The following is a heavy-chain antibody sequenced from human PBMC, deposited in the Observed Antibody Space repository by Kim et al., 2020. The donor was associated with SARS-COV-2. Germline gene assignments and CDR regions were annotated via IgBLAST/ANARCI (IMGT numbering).Heavy chain of an antibody. D-gene: IGHD6-6*01. J-gene: IGHJ6*02. Sequence: GGSLRLSCAASGFTFSNAWMSWVRQAPGKGLECVGRIKSKTDGGTTDYAAPVKGRFTISRDDSKNTLYLQMNSLKTEDTAVYYCTTSYSSSFLDWYYGMDVWGQGTTVTVSS. CDR1: GFTFSNAW. CDR2: IKSKTDGGTT. V-gene: IGHV3-15*01. CDR3: TTSYSSSFLDWYYGMDV.